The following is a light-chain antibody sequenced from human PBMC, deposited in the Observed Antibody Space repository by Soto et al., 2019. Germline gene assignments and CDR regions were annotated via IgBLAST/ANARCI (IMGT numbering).Light chain of an antibody. J-gene: IGKJ2*01. CDR3: QQSYITPYT. CDR1: QSISDH. V-gene: IGKV1-39*01. Sequence: EIQMTQSPSCLSESVGDRVTITCRASQSISDHLNWYQQKPGKVPKLLIYAASNLQSGVPSSFSGSGSETDFALTISSLQPEDFATYYCQQSYITPYTFGQGTKLQIK. CDR2: AAS.